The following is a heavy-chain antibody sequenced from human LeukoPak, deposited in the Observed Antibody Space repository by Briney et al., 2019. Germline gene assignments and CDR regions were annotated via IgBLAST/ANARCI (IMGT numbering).Heavy chain of an antibody. CDR2: INWNGGST. Sequence: PGGSLRLSCAASGFTFSGYWMHWVRQGPGKGLEWVSGINWNGGSTGYADSVKGRFTISRDNAKNSLYLQMNSLRAEDTALYYCARGTLKAAATDFDYWGQGTLVTVSS. CDR3: ARGTLKAAATDFDY. CDR1: GFTFSGYW. V-gene: IGHV3-20*04. D-gene: IGHD6-13*01. J-gene: IGHJ4*02.